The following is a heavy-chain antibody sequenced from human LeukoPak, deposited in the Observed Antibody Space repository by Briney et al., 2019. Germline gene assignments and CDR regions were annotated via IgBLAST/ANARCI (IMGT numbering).Heavy chain of an antibody. CDR2: IKQDGSEK. CDR1: GFSLSGCG. Sequence: GGSLRLSCAASGFSLSGCGMHWVRQAPGKGLEWVANIKQDGSEKYYVDSVKGRFTISRDNAKNSLYLQMNSLRAEDTAVYYCASKGGRSSGYYLGHFDYWGQGTLVTVSS. J-gene: IGHJ4*02. V-gene: IGHV3-7*01. D-gene: IGHD3-22*01. CDR3: ASKGGRSSGYYLGHFDY.